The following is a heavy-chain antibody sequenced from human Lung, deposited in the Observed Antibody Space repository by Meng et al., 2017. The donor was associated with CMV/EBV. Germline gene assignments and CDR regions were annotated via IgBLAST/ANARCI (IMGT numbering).Heavy chain of an antibody. V-gene: IGHV1-69*10. CDR1: GGTFSSYA. D-gene: IGHD2-2*01. CDR3: ASLGYCSSTSCPFYYYYGMDV. CDR2: IIPILGIA. Sequence: SVXVSCKASGGTFSSYAISWVRQAPGQGLEWMGGIIPILGIANYAQKFQGRVTITADKSTSTAYMELSSLRSEDTAVYYCASLGYCSSTSCPFYYYYGMDVWGQGTTVTVSS. J-gene: IGHJ6*02.